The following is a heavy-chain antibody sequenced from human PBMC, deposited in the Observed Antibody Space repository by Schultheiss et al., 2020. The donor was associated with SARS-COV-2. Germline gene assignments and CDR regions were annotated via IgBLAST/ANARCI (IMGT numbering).Heavy chain of an antibody. CDR1: GGTFSSYA. CDR3: ARDGGSGADYYYYYGMDV. CDR2: INPNSGGT. V-gene: IGHV1-8*02. Sequence: ASVKVSCKASGGTFSSYAISWVRQAPGQGLEWMGWINPNSGGTNYAQKFQDRVTMTRDTSTNTAYMQLTSLRSDDTAVYYCARDGGSGADYYYYYGMDVWGQGTTVTVSS. J-gene: IGHJ6*02. D-gene: IGHD3-10*01.